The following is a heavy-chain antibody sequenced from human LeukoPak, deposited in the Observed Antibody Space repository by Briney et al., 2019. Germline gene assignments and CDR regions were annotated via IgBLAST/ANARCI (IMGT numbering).Heavy chain of an antibody. CDR2: ITGSSDTT. CDR1: GFTFNTYA. D-gene: IGHD7-27*01. Sequence: PGGSLRLSCAASGFTFNTYAMSWARQAPGKGLEWVAVITGSSDTTYYADSVKGRFTISRDSSKNTLYLQMNSLRADDTAVYYCAKANWGGDYYFYYALDVWGQGTTVTVSS. J-gene: IGHJ6*02. CDR3: AKANWGGDYYFYYALDV. V-gene: IGHV3-23*01.